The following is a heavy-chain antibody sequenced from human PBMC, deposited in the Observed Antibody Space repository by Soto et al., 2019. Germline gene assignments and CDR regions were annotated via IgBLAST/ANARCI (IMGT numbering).Heavy chain of an antibody. CDR3: VKSRGGNNFDVFD. J-gene: IGHJ4*02. CDR2: IRGNGDPP. Sequence: GGSLRLSCSASGFTFSSYAMHWVRQAPGKGLEYVSGIRGNGDPPFYADSVKGRFTISRDNSKNTLYLQMSSLSADDTAVYYWVKSRGGNNFDVFDRGQGALGTVAS. D-gene: IGHD5-12*01. V-gene: IGHV3-64D*06. CDR1: GFTFSSYA.